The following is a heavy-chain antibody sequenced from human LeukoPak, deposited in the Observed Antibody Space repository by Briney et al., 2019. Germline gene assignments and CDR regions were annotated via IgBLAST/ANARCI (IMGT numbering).Heavy chain of an antibody. CDR1: GFTFSSYW. J-gene: IGHJ4*02. CDR2: IKQDGSEK. D-gene: IGHD3-3*01. CDR3: AKAKEDYDFWSGSFPPYH. V-gene: IGHV3-7*03. Sequence: GGSLRLSCAASGFTFSSYWMSWVRQAPGKGLEWVANIKQDGSEKYYVDSVKGRFTISRDNSKNTLYLQMNSLRAEDTAVYYCAKAKEDYDFWSGSFPPYHWGQGTLVTVSS.